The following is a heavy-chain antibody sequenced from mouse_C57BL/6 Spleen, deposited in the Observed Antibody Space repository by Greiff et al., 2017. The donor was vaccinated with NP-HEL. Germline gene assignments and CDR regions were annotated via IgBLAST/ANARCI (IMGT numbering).Heavy chain of an antibody. CDR3: ARAEDYYGSSYEYYYAMDY. V-gene: IGHV1-81*01. J-gene: IGHJ4*01. CDR1: GYTFTSYG. D-gene: IGHD1-1*01. Sequence: VKLVESGTELARPGASVKLSCKASGYTFTSYGISWVKQRTGQGLEWIGEIYPRSGNTYYNEKFKGKATLTADKSSSTAYMELRSLTSEDSAVYFCARAEDYYGSSYEYYYAMDYWGQGTSVTVSS. CDR2: IYPRSGNT.